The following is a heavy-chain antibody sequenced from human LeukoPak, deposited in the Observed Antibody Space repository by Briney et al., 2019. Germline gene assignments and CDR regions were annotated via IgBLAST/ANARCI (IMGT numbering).Heavy chain of an antibody. CDR1: GFTFSDYA. D-gene: IGHD5-24*01. V-gene: IGHV3-21*01. Sequence: GGSLRLSCAASGFTFSDYAMSWVRQAPGKGLEWVSSISSSNSYIYYADSVKGRFTISKDDAKNSLSLHMNSLRAEDTAVCYCARDLIGGYNGGYFDSWGQGILVTVSS. CDR2: ISSSNSYI. J-gene: IGHJ4*02. CDR3: ARDLIGGYNGGYFDS.